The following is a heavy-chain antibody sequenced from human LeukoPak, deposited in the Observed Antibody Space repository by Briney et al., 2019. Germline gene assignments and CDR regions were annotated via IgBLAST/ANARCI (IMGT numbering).Heavy chain of an antibody. D-gene: IGHD3-10*01. J-gene: IGHJ4*02. CDR2: ISGSGGST. CDR3: ANLVTTVRYFDY. CDR1: GFTFSSCA. Sequence: GGSLRLSCAASGFTFSSCAMSWVRQAPGKGLEWVSAISGSGGSTYYADSVKGRFTISRDNSKSTLYLQMNSLRAEDTAVYYCANLVTTVRYFDYWGQGTLVTVSS. V-gene: IGHV3-23*01.